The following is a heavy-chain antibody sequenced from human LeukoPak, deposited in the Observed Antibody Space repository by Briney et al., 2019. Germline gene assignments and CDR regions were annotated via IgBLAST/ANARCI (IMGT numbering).Heavy chain of an antibody. CDR2: IYYDGTT. J-gene: IGHJ3*01. V-gene: IGHV4-59*08. CDR3: ARRSPYDILTGYHDTFDV. Sequence: PSETLSLTCTVSGGSITTYYWSWLRQPPGKGLEWIGYIYYDGTTNYNPSLKSRVTISVDTSKNQFSLRLSSVTAADTAVYYCARRSPYDILTGYHDTFDVWGQGTMVAVSS. CDR1: GGSITTYY. D-gene: IGHD3-9*01.